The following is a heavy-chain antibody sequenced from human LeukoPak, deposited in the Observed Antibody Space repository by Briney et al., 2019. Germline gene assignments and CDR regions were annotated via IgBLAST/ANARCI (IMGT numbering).Heavy chain of an antibody. D-gene: IGHD3-10*01. CDR3: ARSVVRGVNTIRGYYYYYMDV. CDR2: IYYSGST. J-gene: IGHJ6*03. V-gene: IGHV4-59*12. Sequence: SETLSLTCTVSGGSISSYYWSWIRQPPGKGLEWIGYIYYSGSTNYNPSLKSRVTISVDTSKNQFSLKLSSVTAADTAVYYCARSVVRGVNTIRGYYYYYMDVWGKGTTVTISS. CDR1: GGSISSYY.